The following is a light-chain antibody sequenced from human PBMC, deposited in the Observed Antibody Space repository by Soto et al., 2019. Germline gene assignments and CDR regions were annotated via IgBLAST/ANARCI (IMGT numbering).Light chain of an antibody. J-gene: IGKJ1*01. CDR1: QSISNW. CDR2: HAS. Sequence: DIEITQSPSTQSASVGDRVTITCRASQSISNWLAWYKQKPGNAPKVLIYHASTLHSGVPSSVSGSGTEIEFTLTISSLQPDDFANYYCQQYNSYSFGQGTKVDIK. V-gene: IGKV1-5*01. CDR3: QQYNSYS.